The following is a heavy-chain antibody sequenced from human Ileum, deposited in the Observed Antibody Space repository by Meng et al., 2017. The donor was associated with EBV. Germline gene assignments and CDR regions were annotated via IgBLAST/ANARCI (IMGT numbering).Heavy chain of an antibody. J-gene: IGHJ5*02. V-gene: IGHV4-34*02. D-gene: IGHD5-18*01. CDR1: GGSFNAYY. Sequence: QLEQTDEVLLKPWQTLYTNGNVAGGSFNAYYWTGIAQPPGGGLEWIGEIFHSGHTNYNPSLESRVSMSVATSKKQFSLLLSSVTAADSGLYFCARGREYTGQLDLWGLGTLVTVSS. CDR2: IFHSGHT. CDR3: ARGREYTGQLDL.